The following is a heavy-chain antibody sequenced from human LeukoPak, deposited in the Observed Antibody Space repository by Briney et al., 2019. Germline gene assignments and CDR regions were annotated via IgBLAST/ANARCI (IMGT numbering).Heavy chain of an antibody. Sequence: SETLSLTCTVSGGSISSYYWSWIRQPPGKGLEWIGHIYYSGSTNYNPSLKSRVTISVDTSKNQFSLKLSSVTAADTAVYYCARVEAVDTAMVLFDYWGQGTLVTVSS. CDR3: ARVEAVDTAMVLFDY. J-gene: IGHJ4*02. CDR1: GGSISSYY. D-gene: IGHD5-18*01. V-gene: IGHV4-59*01. CDR2: IYYSGST.